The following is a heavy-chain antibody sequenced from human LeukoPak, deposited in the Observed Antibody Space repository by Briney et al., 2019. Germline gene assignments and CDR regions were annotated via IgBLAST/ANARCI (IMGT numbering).Heavy chain of an antibody. J-gene: IGHJ4*02. D-gene: IGHD3-22*01. V-gene: IGHV4-4*07. CDR2: IYTSGST. CDR1: RGSLSSYY. CDR3: ARYYYDSSGYYLDY. Sequence: PSETLSLTCTVSRGSLSSYYWSWIRPPAGKGLEWIGRIYTSGSTNYNPSLKSRVTMSVDTSKNQFSLKLSSVTAADTAVYYCARYYYDSSGYYLDYGGQGTLVTVSA.